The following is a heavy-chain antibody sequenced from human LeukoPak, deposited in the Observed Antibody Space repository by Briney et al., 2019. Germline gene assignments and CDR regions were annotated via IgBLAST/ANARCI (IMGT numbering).Heavy chain of an antibody. D-gene: IGHD3-22*01. CDR3: AKVEAYYSDSSGPIGLI. CDR1: GFTFSSYA. CDR2: ISGSGGST. Sequence: GGSLRLSCAASGFTFSSYAMSWVRQAPGKGLEWVTAISGSGGSTYYADSVKGRFTISRDNSKNTLYLKMNRLRAEDTAVYYCAKVEAYYSDSSGPIGLIWGQGTMVTVSS. J-gene: IGHJ3*02. V-gene: IGHV3-23*01.